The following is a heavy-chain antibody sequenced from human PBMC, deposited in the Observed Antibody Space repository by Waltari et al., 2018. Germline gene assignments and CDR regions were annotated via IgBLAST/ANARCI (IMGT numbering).Heavy chain of an antibody. CDR1: GASIRNHF. CDR2: VSGSGRT. Sequence: QVQLQESGPGLVKPSETLSLKCTVSGASIRNHFWSWIRQPPGRGLEFVGYVSGSGRTKDNPALDSRVSITVDMSHNQLSREVRSVTPADTVVYYCARAVSTGIQGVIAPGDYWGQGVLVAISS. J-gene: IGHJ4*02. V-gene: IGHV4-59*11. CDR3: ARAVSTGIQGVIAPGDY. D-gene: IGHD1-1*01.